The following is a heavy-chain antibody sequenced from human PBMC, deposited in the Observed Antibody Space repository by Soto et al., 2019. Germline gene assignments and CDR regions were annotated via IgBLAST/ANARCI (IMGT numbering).Heavy chain of an antibody. Sequence: QVQLQESGPGLVKPSETLSLTCTVSGGSISSYYWSWIRQPPGKGLEWIGYIYYSGSTNYNPSLKSRVTISVDTSKNQFSLKLSSVTAADTAVYYCARLAKGSGSYHNWGQGTLVTVSS. CDR2: IYYSGST. CDR3: ARLAKGSGSYHN. D-gene: IGHD3-10*01. V-gene: IGHV4-59*08. J-gene: IGHJ4*02. CDR1: GGSISSYY.